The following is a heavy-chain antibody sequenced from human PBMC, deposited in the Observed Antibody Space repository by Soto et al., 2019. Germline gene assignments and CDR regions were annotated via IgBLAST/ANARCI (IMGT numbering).Heavy chain of an antibody. Sequence: QVQLQESGPGLVKPSETLSLTCTVSGASISGYYWSWIRKSAGKGLEWIGRIDATGTTDYNPSLKSRVMMSVDTSKKQFSLKLRSVTAADTAVYYCVRDGTKTLRDWFDPWGQGISVTVSS. CDR3: VRDGTKTLRDWFDP. CDR2: IDATGTT. J-gene: IGHJ5*02. CDR1: GASISGYY. V-gene: IGHV4-4*07. D-gene: IGHD1-1*01.